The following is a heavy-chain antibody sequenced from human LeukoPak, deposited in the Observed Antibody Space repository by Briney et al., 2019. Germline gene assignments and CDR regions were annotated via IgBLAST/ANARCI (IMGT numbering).Heavy chain of an antibody. J-gene: IGHJ5*02. CDR1: GFTFSSYA. CDR2: ISGSGGST. D-gene: IGHD3-22*01. CDR3: ARGPYYYDSSGYYSNWFDP. V-gene: IGHV3-23*01. Sequence: GGSLRLSCAASGFTFSSYAMSWVRQAPGKGLEWVSAISGSGGSTYYADSVKGRFTLSRDNSKNTLYLQMNSLRAEDTAVYYCARGPYYYDSSGYYSNWFDPWGQGTLVTVSS.